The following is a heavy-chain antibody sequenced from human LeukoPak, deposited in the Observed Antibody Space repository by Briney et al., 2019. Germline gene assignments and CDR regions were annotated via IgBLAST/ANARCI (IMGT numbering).Heavy chain of an antibody. CDR1: GFTFSSYS. CDR2: ISSSSSYI. Sequence: GGSLRLSCAASGFTFSSYSMNWVRQAPGKGLEWVSSISSSSSYIYYADSVKGRFTISRDNAKNSLYLQMNSLRAEDTAVYYCARPGSDSITMVRGVIIQSLNDYHMDVWGKGTTVTVSS. CDR3: ARPGSDSITMVRGVIIQSLNDYHMDV. J-gene: IGHJ6*03. D-gene: IGHD3-10*01. V-gene: IGHV3-21*01.